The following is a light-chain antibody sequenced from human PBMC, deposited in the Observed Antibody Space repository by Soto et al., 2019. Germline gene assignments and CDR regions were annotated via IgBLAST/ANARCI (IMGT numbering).Light chain of an antibody. CDR1: RSNIGAGYD. V-gene: IGLV1-40*01. Sequence: QSVLTQPPSVSGAPGQSVTISCTGSRSNIGAGYDVHWYQQLPETAPKLLIYGSRNRPSGVPDRFSGSKSGPSASLAITGLQTEDEADYYCQSYDSSLSAYVFGTGTKVTVL. CDR3: QSYDSSLSAYV. J-gene: IGLJ1*01. CDR2: GSR.